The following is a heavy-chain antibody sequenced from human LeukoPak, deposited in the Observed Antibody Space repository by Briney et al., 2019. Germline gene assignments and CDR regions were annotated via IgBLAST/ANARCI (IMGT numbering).Heavy chain of an antibody. V-gene: IGHV6-1*01. CDR2: TYYRSKWYS. CDR1: GDSVSSNSAA. J-gene: IGHJ4*02. D-gene: IGHD6-19*01. Sequence: SQTLSLTCAISGDSVSSNSAAWNWIRQSPSRGLEWLGRTYYRSKWYSDYAVSVKSPLTINPDTSKNQFSLQLNSVTPEDTAVYCCAMCSSGWRSIFDYWGQGTLVSVSS. CDR3: AMCSSGWRSIFDY.